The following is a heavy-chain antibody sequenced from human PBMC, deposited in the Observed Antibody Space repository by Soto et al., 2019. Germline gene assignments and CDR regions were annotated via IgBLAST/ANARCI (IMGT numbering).Heavy chain of an antibody. CDR2: ISGSGGST. CDR3: ARDADWAFGY. CDR1: GFTFSSYS. J-gene: IGHJ4*02. V-gene: IGHV3-21*01. D-gene: IGHD3-9*01. Sequence: PGGSLRLSCAASGFTFSSYSMNWVRQAPGKGLEWVSAISGSGGSTYYADSVKGRFTVSRDNTQNSLFLLMNSLRAEDTAIYYCARDADWAFGYWRQGTLVTVSS.